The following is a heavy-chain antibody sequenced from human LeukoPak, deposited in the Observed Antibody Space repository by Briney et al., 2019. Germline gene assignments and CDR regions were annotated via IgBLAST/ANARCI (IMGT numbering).Heavy chain of an antibody. CDR2: ISAYNGNT. D-gene: IGHD4-4*01. CDR3: ARTATVTTGLDY. V-gene: IGHV1-18*01. CDR1: GYTFTSYG. J-gene: IGHJ4*02. Sequence: ASVKVPCEASGYTFTSYGISWVRQAPGQGLEWMGWISAYNGNTNYAQKLQGRVTMTTDTSTSTAYMELRSLRSDDTAVYYCARTATVTTGLDYWGQGTLVTVSS.